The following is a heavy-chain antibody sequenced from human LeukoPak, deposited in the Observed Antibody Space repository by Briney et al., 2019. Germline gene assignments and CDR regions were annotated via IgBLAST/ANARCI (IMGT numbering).Heavy chain of an antibody. V-gene: IGHV3-33*06. Sequence: PGRSLRLSCAASGFTFSSYGMHWVRQAPGKGLEWVAVIWYDGSNKYYADSVKGRFTISRDNSKNTLYLQMNSLRAEDTAVYYCAKGQHRELLPSWFDPWGQGTLVTVSS. CDR1: GFTFSSYG. D-gene: IGHD1-26*01. J-gene: IGHJ5*02. CDR3: AKGQHRELLPSWFDP. CDR2: IWYDGSNK.